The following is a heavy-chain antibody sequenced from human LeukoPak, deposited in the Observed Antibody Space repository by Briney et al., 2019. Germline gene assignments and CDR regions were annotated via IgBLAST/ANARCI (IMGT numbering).Heavy chain of an antibody. CDR1: GYTFTGYY. V-gene: IGHV1-2*02. CDR2: INPNSGGT. Sequence: ASVKVSCKASGYTFTGYYMHWVRQAPGQGLEWMGWINPNSGGTNYAQKFQGRVTMTRDTSISTAYMELSRLRSDDTAEYYCAREYGSGSYGDYWGQGTLVTVSS. J-gene: IGHJ4*02. D-gene: IGHD3-10*01. CDR3: AREYGSGSYGDY.